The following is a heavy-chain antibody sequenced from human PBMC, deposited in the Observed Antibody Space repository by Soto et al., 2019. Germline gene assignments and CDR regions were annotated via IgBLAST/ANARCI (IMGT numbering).Heavy chain of an antibody. Sequence: QLQLQESGSGLVKPSQTLSLTCAVSGGSISSGGYSWRWIRQPPGKGLEWIGYIYHSGSTDYNPSLKSRVTISVDRSKNQFSLKLSSVTAADTAVYYCARAVGHCSSTSCYYYGMDVWGQGTTVTVSS. CDR3: ARAVGHCSSTSCYYYGMDV. CDR1: GGSISSGGYS. V-gene: IGHV4-30-2*01. J-gene: IGHJ6*02. D-gene: IGHD2-2*03. CDR2: IYHSGST.